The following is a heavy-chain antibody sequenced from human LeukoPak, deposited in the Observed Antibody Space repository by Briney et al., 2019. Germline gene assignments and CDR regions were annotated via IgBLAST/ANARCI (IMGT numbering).Heavy chain of an antibody. J-gene: IGHJ4*02. D-gene: IGHD3-9*01. CDR2: ISYDGSNK. CDR3: AKGSYYDILTGYYIDY. V-gene: IGHV3-30*18. CDR1: GFTFSSYG. Sequence: GGSLRLSCAASGFTFSSYGMHWVRQAPGKGLERVAVISYDGSNKYYADSVKGRFTISRDNSKNTLYLQMNSLRAEDTAVYYCAKGSYYDILTGYYIDYWGQGTLVTVSS.